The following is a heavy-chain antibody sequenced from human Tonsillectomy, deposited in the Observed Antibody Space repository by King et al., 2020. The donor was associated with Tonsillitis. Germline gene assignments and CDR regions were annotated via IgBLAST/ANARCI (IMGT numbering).Heavy chain of an antibody. CDR2: ISSSSSYT. D-gene: IGHD2-21*02. CDR1: GFTFSDYY. Sequence: VQLVESGGGLVKPGGSLRLSCAASGFTFSDYYMSWIRQAPGKGLEWVSYISSSSSYTNYADSVKGRFTISRDNAKNSLYLQMNSLRAEDTAVYYCARMRSEDVNCGGDCYFLWGQGTLVTVSS. V-gene: IGHV3-11*06. CDR3: ARMRSEDVNCGGDCYFL. J-gene: IGHJ4*02.